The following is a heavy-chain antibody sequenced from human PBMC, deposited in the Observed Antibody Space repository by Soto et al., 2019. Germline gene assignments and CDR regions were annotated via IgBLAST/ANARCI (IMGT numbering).Heavy chain of an antibody. CDR3: ARDPPRKQMKAFDI. CDR1: GGTFSSYA. V-gene: IGHV1-69*12. Sequence: QVQLVQSGAEVKKPGSSVKVSCKASGGTFSSYAISWVRQAPGQGLEWMGGIIPIFGTANYAQKFQGRVTSNADESTSTAYMEMSSMRSEDTAVYYCARDPPRKQMKAFDIWGQGTMVTVSS. D-gene: IGHD6-13*01. J-gene: IGHJ3*02. CDR2: IIPIFGTA.